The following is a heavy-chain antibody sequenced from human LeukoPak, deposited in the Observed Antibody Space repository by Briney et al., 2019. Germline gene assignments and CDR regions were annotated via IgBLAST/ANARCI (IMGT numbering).Heavy chain of an antibody. CDR3: ARLNYRVIVGVVDP. V-gene: IGHV4-39*01. D-gene: IGHD2-21*01. J-gene: IGHJ5*02. CDR1: GGSISSSGYY. CDR2: LYGSGST. Sequence: SETLSLTCSVSGGSISSSGYYWVWIRHPPGKGLEWIASLYGSGSTYYNPSLRSRVSIAADLSKNQFSLWLNSGTAADTAVYYCARLNYRVIVGVVDPWGQGTLVTVSS.